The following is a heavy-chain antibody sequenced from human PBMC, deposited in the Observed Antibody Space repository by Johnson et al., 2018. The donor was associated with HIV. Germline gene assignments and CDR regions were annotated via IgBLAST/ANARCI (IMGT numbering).Heavy chain of an antibody. D-gene: IGHD5-12*01. Sequence: VQLVESGGGVVRPGGSLRLSCAASGFTIDDYGMSWVRQAPGKGLEWVYGINWNGGSRGYADSVKGRFTISRDNAKNSLFLQMNCLRPEDTAIYYCARDRVATEAFDIWGQGTMVTVSS. J-gene: IGHJ3*02. CDR1: GFTIDDYG. V-gene: IGHV3-20*04. CDR2: INWNGGSR. CDR3: ARDRVATEAFDI.